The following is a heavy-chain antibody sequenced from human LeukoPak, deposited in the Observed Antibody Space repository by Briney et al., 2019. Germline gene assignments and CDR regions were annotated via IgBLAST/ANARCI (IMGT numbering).Heavy chain of an antibody. CDR2: IYYSGST. Sequence: SETLSLTCTVSGGSISSSSYYWGWIRQPPGKGLEWIGSIYYSGSTYYNPSLKSRVTISVDTSKNQFSLKLSSVTAADTAVYYCARDQSGSYCNYWGRGTLVTVSS. CDR3: ARDQSGSYCNY. J-gene: IGHJ4*02. CDR1: GGSISSSSYY. D-gene: IGHD1-26*01. V-gene: IGHV4-39*07.